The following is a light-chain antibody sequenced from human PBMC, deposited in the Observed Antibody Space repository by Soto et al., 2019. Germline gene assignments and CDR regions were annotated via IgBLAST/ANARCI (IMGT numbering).Light chain of an antibody. Sequence: DIVMTQSPDSLAVSLGERATINCKSSQSVLYSSNNKNYLAWYQQKPGQPPKLLIYWASTRESRVPDRFSGSGSGTDFTLTISSLQAEDVAVYYCQQYSSTSTFGGGTKVEIK. CDR2: WAS. J-gene: IGKJ4*01. V-gene: IGKV4-1*01. CDR1: QSVLYSSNNKNY. CDR3: QQYSSTST.